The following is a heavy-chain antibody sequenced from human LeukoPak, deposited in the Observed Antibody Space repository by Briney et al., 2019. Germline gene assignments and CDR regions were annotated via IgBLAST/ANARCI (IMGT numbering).Heavy chain of an antibody. CDR1: GFTFSSYW. CDR2: IKQDESEK. D-gene: IGHD5-18*01. V-gene: IGHV3-7*03. CDR3: AREEGYSYGQTGYFDY. Sequence: GGSLRLSCAASGFTFSSYWMSWVRQAPGKGLEWVANIKQDESEKYYVDSVKGRFTISRDNAKNSLYLQMNSLRAEDTAVYYCAREEGYSYGQTGYFDYWGQGTLVTVSS. J-gene: IGHJ4*02.